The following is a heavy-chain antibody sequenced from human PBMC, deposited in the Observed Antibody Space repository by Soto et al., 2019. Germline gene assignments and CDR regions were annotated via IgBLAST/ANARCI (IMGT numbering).Heavy chain of an antibody. CDR3: AKGGYYYDTSGPTFEY. V-gene: IGHV3-23*01. J-gene: IGHJ4*02. CDR2: ISGSGGTS. CDR1: GFTFSSYA. D-gene: IGHD3-22*01. Sequence: GGSLRLSCAAFGFTFSSYAMSWVRQAPGKGLEWVSSISGSGGTSYYADSVKGRFTLSRDNSKNTLYLQMNSLRAEDTTVYYCAKGGYYYDTSGPTFEYWGQGALVTVSS.